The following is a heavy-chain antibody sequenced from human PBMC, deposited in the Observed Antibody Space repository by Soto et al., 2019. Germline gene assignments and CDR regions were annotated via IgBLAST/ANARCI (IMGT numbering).Heavy chain of an antibody. CDR2: IYNGGST. CDR1: GGSISTVNYW. CDR3: ARGPSGDKVDS. J-gene: IGHJ4*02. V-gene: IGHV4-30-4*01. D-gene: IGHD7-27*01. Sequence: QVQLQESGPGLVKPSQTLSLTCTVSGGSISTVNYWWSWIRQSPDMGLEWIGHIYNGGSTYNNPSLESRVTRSVDTAKNQLALTWSAVSAADTAVDYCARGPSGDKVDSWGQGTLVTVSS.